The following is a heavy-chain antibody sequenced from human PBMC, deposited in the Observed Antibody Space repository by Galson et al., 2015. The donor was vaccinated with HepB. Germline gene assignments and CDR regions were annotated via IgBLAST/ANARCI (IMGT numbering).Heavy chain of an antibody. D-gene: IGHD5-24*01. CDR2: ISGYNGNT. Sequence: SVKVSCKASGYTFSRYSITWVRQAPGQGLEWMGWISGYNGNTNYAQKVQGRVTMTTDILTTTVYMELRSLRSDDTAVYYCAREGMATIGGPTFDSWGQGTLVTVSS. CDR3: AREGMATIGGPTFDS. V-gene: IGHV1-18*01. CDR1: GYTFSRYS. J-gene: IGHJ4*02.